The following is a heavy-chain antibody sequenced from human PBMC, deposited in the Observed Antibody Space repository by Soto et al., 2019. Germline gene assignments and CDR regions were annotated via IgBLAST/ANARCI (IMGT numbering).Heavy chain of an antibody. D-gene: IGHD6-19*01. CDR2: ISAYNGNT. Sequence: QVQLVQSGAEVKKPGASVKVSCKASGYTFTSYGISWVRQAPGQGLEWMGWISAYNGNTNYAQKLQGRVTMTTDTSTSTAYMELRGLRSDDTAVYYCAGDGPYRSGWFGACGMDVWGQGTTVTVSS. CDR3: AGDGPYRSGWFGACGMDV. V-gene: IGHV1-18*01. CDR1: GYTFTSYG. J-gene: IGHJ6*02.